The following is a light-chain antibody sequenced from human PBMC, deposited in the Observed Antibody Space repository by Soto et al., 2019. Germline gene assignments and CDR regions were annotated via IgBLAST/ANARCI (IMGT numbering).Light chain of an antibody. CDR1: SSDVGGYDS. J-gene: IGLJ1*01. CDR3: SSYTNSSLVYV. V-gene: IGLV2-14*03. Sequence: QSALTQPASVSGSPGQSITISCSGTSSDVGGYDSVSWYQQHPGKAPKLMIYDVNNRPSGVSNRFSGSKSGSTASLTISGLQAEDEADYYCSSYTNSSLVYVFGTGTKLTVL. CDR2: DVN.